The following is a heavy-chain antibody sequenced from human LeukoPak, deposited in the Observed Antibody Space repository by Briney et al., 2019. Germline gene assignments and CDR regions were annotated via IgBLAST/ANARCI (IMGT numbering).Heavy chain of an antibody. CDR1: GFSFSSNA. J-gene: IGHJ6*03. Sequence: GGSLSLSCAVSGFSFSSNAMCWVRHPQPKGLGWESAISGSGGSTYYADSLKGRLSTSTEHTKNTQYLQIHSLRAADTAVYYCAKELGAAHYYYYMDVWGKGTTVTVSS. CDR2: ISGSGGST. V-gene: IGHV3-23*01. D-gene: IGHD6-13*01. CDR3: AKELGAAHYYYYMDV.